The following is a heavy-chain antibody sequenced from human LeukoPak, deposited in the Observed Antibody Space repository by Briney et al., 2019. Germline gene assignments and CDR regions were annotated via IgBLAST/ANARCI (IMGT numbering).Heavy chain of an antibody. CDR1: GFTFSSYW. D-gene: IGHD3-3*01. CDR2: IKQDGSEK. J-gene: IGHJ4*02. Sequence: PGGSLRLSCAASGFTFSSYWMGWVRQAPGKGLEWVANIKQDGSEKYYADSMKGRFTISRDNAKNSLYLQMNSVRAEDTAVYYCARVVDDSWSGYYKFWGQGTLVTVP. CDR3: ARVVDDSWSGYYKF. V-gene: IGHV3-7*01.